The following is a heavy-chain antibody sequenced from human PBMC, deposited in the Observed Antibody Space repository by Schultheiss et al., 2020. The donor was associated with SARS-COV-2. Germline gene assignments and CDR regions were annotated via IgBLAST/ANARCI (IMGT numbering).Heavy chain of an antibody. CDR3: TRAKYYYDSSGYYDDY. Sequence: GSLRLSCAASGFTFSSYWMHWVRQAPGKGLVWVSRINSDGSSTSYADSVKGRFTISRDNAKNSLYLQMNSLKTEDTAVYYCTRAKYYYDSSGYYDDYWGQGTLVTVSS. CDR2: INSDGSST. J-gene: IGHJ4*02. D-gene: IGHD3-22*01. V-gene: IGHV3-74*01. CDR1: GFTFSSYW.